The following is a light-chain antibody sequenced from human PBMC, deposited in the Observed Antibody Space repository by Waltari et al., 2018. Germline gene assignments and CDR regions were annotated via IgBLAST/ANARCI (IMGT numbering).Light chain of an antibody. CDR3: CPYAGSYIFGV. Sequence: QSALTQPRSVSGSPGQSVTISCTGTSSDVGGYNYVSWYQQHPGKAPKLMIHDVNKRPSGAPDRFSGSKSGNTASLTISGLQAEDEADYYCCPYAGSYIFGVFGGGTKLTVL. J-gene: IGLJ2*01. CDR2: DVN. CDR1: SSDVGGYNY. V-gene: IGLV2-11*01.